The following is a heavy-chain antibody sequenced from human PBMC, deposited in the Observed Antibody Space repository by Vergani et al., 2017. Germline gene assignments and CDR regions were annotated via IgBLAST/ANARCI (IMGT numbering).Heavy chain of an antibody. CDR2: IYSGGST. D-gene: IGHD4-11*01. V-gene: IGHV3-66*01. CDR1: GFTVSSNY. J-gene: IGHJ4*02. Sequence: EVQVVETGGGLVQPGGSLRLSCAASGFTVSSNYMSWVRQATGKGLEWVSVIYSGGSTYYADSVKGRFIISRDNSKNTLYLQMNSLRAEDTAVYYCASSKYPGTFDYWGQGTLVTVSS. CDR3: ASSKYPGTFDY.